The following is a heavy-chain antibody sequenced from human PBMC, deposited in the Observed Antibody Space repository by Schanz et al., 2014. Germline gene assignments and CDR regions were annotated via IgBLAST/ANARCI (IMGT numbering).Heavy chain of an antibody. CDR2: IFHSGGT. D-gene: IGHD6-19*01. CDR1: GGSISSGGYS. Sequence: HLQLQESGSGLVKPSQTLSLTCAVSGGSISSGGYSWSWIRQPPGKGLEWIGHIFHSGGTFYNPSLKSQITIPVDRSKNHFSLKLGSVTAADTAVYYCAKMAGLDGMDVWGQGTTVTVSS. V-gene: IGHV4-30-2*01. CDR3: AKMAGLDGMDV. J-gene: IGHJ6*02.